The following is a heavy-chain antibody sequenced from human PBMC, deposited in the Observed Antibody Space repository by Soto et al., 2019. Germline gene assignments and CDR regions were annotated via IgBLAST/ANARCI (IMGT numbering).Heavy chain of an antibody. J-gene: IGHJ4*02. Sequence: QVHLVESGGGVVQPGRSLRLSCAASGFTFSSYTMHWVRQAPGQGLEWMAVISSDGSNKYYADSVKGRFTISRDNSKNTLYLQMNSLRAEDTAVEFCARDQVEMATAFDDWGQGTLVTVSS. CDR1: GFTFSSYT. D-gene: IGHD2-15*01. V-gene: IGHV3-30-3*01. CDR3: ARDQVEMATAFDD. CDR2: ISSDGSNK.